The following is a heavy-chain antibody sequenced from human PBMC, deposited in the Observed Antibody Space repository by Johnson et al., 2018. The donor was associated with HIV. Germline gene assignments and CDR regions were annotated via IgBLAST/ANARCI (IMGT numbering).Heavy chain of an antibody. CDR3: AKDIAPDCTGGVCYHAFDI. D-gene: IGHD2-8*02. V-gene: IGHV3-11*01. CDR1: GFTFSDYY. J-gene: IGHJ3*02. Sequence: VQLVESGGGLVKPGGSLRLSCAASGFTFSDYYMSWIRQAPGKGLEWISYISTSGSSIYYADSVKGRFTISRDNAKNSLYLQMNSLRAEDTALYYCAKDIAPDCTGGVCYHAFDIWGQGTMVTVSS. CDR2: ISTSGSSI.